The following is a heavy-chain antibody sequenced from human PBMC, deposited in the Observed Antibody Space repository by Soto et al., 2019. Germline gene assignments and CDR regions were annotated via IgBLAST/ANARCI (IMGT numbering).Heavy chain of an antibody. Sequence: SETLSLTCTVSGGSISSGDYYWSWIRQPPGKGLEWIGYIYYSGSTYYNPSLKSRVTISVDTSKNQFSLKLSSVTAADTAVYYCARGSEWAAALDVWGQGTTVTVSS. CDR2: IYYSGST. V-gene: IGHV4-30-4*01. CDR1: GGSISSGDYY. J-gene: IGHJ6*02. D-gene: IGHD1-26*01. CDR3: ARGSEWAAALDV.